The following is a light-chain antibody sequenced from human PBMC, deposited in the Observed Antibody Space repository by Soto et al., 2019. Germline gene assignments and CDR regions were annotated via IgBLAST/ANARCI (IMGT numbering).Light chain of an antibody. CDR2: DVS. CDR3: SSYTSSSLYV. Sequence: QSVLTQPASVSGSPGQSITISCTGTSSDVGGYDYVSWYQHHPGKAPKLMIYDVSNRPSGVSNRFSGSKSGNTASLTISGLQAEDEADYYCSSYTSSSLYVFGTGTKVPV. CDR1: SSDVGGYDY. V-gene: IGLV2-14*03. J-gene: IGLJ1*01.